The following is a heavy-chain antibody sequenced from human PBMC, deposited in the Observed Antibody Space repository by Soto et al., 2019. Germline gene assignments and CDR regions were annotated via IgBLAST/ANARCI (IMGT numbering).Heavy chain of an antibody. CDR3: ARVAFYLPVEMATIVLTDYYYGMDV. CDR1: GFTFSSYS. D-gene: IGHD5-12*01. Sequence: KPGGSLRLSCAASGFTFSSYSMNWVRQAPGKGLEWVSSISSSSSYIYYADSVKGRFTISRDNAKNSLYLQMNSLRAEDTAVYYCARVAFYLPVEMATIVLTDYYYGMDVWGQGTTVTVSS. J-gene: IGHJ6*02. V-gene: IGHV3-21*01. CDR2: ISSSSSYI.